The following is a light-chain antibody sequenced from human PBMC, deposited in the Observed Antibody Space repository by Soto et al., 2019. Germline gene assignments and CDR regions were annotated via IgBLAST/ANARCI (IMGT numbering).Light chain of an antibody. CDR2: DAT. V-gene: IGKV3-15*01. CDR3: QQYDNWPPKT. J-gene: IGKJ4*01. CDR1: QSVRNN. Sequence: EVVMTQSPATLSVSPGERATLSCKASQSVRNNLVWYLQKPGQAPRPIIYDATTRATGIPVRFSGSGSGTEFTLTISILQSEDVGVYYCQQYDNWPPKTFGGGTKVEVK.